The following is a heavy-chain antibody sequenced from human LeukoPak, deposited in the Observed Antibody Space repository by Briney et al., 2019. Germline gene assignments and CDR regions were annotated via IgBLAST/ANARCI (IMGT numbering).Heavy chain of an antibody. V-gene: IGHV1-2*06. CDR1: GYTFTGYY. CDR2: INPNSGGT. CDR3: ARFKFGHTTVTTEDY. J-gene: IGHJ4*02. D-gene: IGHD4-17*01. Sequence: ASVKVSCKASGYTFTGYYMHWVRQAPGQGLEWMGRINPNSGGTNYAQKFQGRVTMTRDTSISTAYMELSRLRSDDTAVYYCARFKFGHTTVTTEDYWGQGTLVTVSS.